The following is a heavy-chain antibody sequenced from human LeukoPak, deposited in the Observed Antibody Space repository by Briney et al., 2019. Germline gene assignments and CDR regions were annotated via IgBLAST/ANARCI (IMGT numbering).Heavy chain of an antibody. CDR3: ARVLRRSSGASDTAPFYYYYYGMDV. CDR1: GGSFSGYY. Sequence: SETLSLTCAGYGGSFSGYYWSGIRQPPGKGLEWIGEINHSGSTNYNPSLKSRVTISVDTSKNQFSLKLSSGTAADAAVYYCARVLRRSSGASDTAPFYYYYYGMDVWGQGTTVTVSS. D-gene: IGHD6-19*01. V-gene: IGHV4-34*01. J-gene: IGHJ6*02. CDR2: INHSGST.